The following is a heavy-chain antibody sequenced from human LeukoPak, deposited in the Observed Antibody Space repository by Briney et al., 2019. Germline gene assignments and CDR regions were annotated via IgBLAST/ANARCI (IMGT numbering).Heavy chain of an antibody. CDR1: GDSISSGSYY. CDR2: IYTSGST. J-gene: IGHJ4*02. D-gene: IGHD5-12*01. CDR3: ARVSGYDWESFYDY. V-gene: IGHV4-61*02. Sequence: PSETLSLTCTVSGDSISSGSYYWSWIRQPAGKGLEWIGRIYTSGSTNYNPSLKSRVTISVDTSKNQFSLKLSSVTAADTAVYYCARVSGYDWESFYDYWGQGTLVTVSS.